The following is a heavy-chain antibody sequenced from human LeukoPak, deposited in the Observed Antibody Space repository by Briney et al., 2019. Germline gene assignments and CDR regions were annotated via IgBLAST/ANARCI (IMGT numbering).Heavy chain of an antibody. V-gene: IGHV4-59*08. J-gene: IGHJ4*02. D-gene: IGHD6-13*01. CDR3: ATYSSSWYGFDY. CDR1: GGSISSYY. CDR2: IYYSGST. Sequence: PSETLSLTCTVSGGSISSYYWSWIRQPPGKGLEWIGYIYYSGSTNYNPSLKSRVTISVDTSKNQFSPKLSSVTAADTAVYYCATYSSSWYGFDYWGQGTLVTVSS.